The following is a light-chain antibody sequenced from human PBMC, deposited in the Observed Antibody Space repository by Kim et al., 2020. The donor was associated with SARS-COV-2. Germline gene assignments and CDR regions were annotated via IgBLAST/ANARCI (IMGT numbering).Light chain of an antibody. CDR2: DVN. Sequence: QSITISCTGTSGDVGGYDYVSWYQLHPGKAPKLMLYDVNERPSGISDRFSGSKSGNTASLTISVLQAEDEANYYCSSYTRSSTLVVFGGGTQLTVL. J-gene: IGLJ2*01. CDR1: SGDVGGYDY. CDR3: SSYTRSSTLVV. V-gene: IGLV2-14*04.